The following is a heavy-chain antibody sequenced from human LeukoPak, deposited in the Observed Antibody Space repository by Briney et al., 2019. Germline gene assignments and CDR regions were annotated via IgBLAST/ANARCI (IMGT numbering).Heavy chain of an antibody. V-gene: IGHV3-74*01. CDR1: GITFSSYW. D-gene: IGHD1-26*01. J-gene: IGHJ4*02. Sequence: SLRLSCEASGITFSSYWMHWVRQGPGKGLVWVSRINTDGSSTRYADPVKGRFTISRDNAKDTLYLQMNSLRVEDTAVYYCARAGTVGWAIDYWGQGTLVTVSS. CDR3: ARAGTVGWAIDY. CDR2: INTDGSST.